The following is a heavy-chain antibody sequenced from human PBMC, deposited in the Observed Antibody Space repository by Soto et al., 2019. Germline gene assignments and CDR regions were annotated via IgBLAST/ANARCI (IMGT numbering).Heavy chain of an antibody. Sequence: EVQLLESGGGLVQPGGSLRLSCAASGFTFSSYAMSWVRQAPGKGLEWVSAISGSGGSTYYADSVKGRFTISRDNSKSTLYLQINRLRAEDTAVYYCAKDQEYCSGGSCYSWGYWGQGTLVTVSS. D-gene: IGHD2-15*01. J-gene: IGHJ4*02. CDR3: AKDQEYCSGGSCYSWGY. CDR2: ISGSGGST. V-gene: IGHV3-23*01. CDR1: GFTFSSYA.